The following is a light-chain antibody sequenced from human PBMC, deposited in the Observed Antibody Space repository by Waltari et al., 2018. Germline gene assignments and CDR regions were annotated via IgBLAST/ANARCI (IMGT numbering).Light chain of an antibody. CDR2: DVD. V-gene: IGLV2-14*01. CDR3: SSYTSGASVDV. J-gene: IGLJ1*01. CDR1: TGDIGTYNY. Sequence: QSALTPPASVSGSPGQPTPITSTGTTGDIGTYNYVSWYQQYPGEAPKLIVYDVDNRPSGISDRFSGSKSGNTASLTISGLQTEDEADYYCSSYTSGASVDVFGTGTRVTVL.